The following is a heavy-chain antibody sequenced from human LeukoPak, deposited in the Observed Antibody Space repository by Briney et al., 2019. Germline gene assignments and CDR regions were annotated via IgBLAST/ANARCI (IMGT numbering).Heavy chain of an antibody. J-gene: IGHJ4*02. CDR2: IYYSGST. CDR1: GGSISSSSYY. D-gene: IGHD3-22*01. V-gene: IGHV4-39*01. CDR3: ATPGGYYDSSGYLKDC. Sequence: PSETLSLTCAVSGGSISSSSYYWGWIRQPPGKGLEWVGSIYYSGSTYYNPSLKSRVTISVDTSKNQFSLKLTSVTAADTAVYYCATPGGYYDSSGYLKDCWGQGTLVTVSS.